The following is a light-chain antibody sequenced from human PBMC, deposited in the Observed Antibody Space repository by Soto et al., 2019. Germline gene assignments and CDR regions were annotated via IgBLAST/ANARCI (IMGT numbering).Light chain of an antibody. CDR3: QSYDISLHEYV. CDR1: TSNIGAPYD. CDR2: GDN. Sequence: QSVLTQPPSVSGAPGQRVSISCTGSTSNIGAPYDVRWYQHLPGTAPKLLIYGDNNRPSGVPDRFSGSKSGTSASLAITRLPAEDEADYYCQSYDISLHEYVFGTGTKVTV. J-gene: IGLJ1*01. V-gene: IGLV1-40*01.